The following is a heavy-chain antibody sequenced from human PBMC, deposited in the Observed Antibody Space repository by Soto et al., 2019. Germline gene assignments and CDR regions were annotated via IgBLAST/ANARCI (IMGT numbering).Heavy chain of an antibody. Sequence: QLQLQESGPGLVKPSETLSLTCTVSGGSISSSSYYWGWIRQPPGKGLEWIGSIYYSGSTYYNPSLKSRVTISVDTSKNQFSLKLSSVTAADTAVYYCARHLQCFGETYYYYGMDVWGQGTTVTVSS. CDR3: ARHLQCFGETYYYYGMDV. D-gene: IGHD3-10*01. CDR1: GGSISSSSYY. V-gene: IGHV4-39*01. CDR2: IYYSGST. J-gene: IGHJ6*02.